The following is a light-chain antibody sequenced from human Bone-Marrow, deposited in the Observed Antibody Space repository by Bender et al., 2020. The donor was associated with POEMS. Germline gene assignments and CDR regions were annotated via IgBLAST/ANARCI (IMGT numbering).Light chain of an antibody. Sequence: QSALTQPRSVSGSPGQSVTISCTGTSSDVGIYNLVSWYQQHPGETPKLIIYDVTKRPSGVSSRFSGSKSGSTASLTISGLQTEDEADYYCCSYTTSRTLVFGSGTRVTVL. CDR1: SSDVGIYNL. V-gene: IGLV2-23*02. CDR2: DVT. CDR3: CSYTTSRTLV. J-gene: IGLJ1*01.